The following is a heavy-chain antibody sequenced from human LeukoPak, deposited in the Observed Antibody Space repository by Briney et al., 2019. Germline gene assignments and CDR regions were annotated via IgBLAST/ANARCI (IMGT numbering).Heavy chain of an antibody. J-gene: IGHJ4*02. CDR1: GYPFTSYD. CDR3: AKSEWTYYYGSGSYPYYFDY. D-gene: IGHD3-10*01. CDR2: MNPNSGNT. V-gene: IGHV1-8*01. Sequence: KPGASVKVSCKASGYPFTSYDINWVRQATGQGLEWMGWMNPNSGNTGYAQKFQGRVTMTRNTSISTAYMELSRLRSEDTAVYYCAKSEWTYYYGSGSYPYYFDYWGQGTLVTVSS.